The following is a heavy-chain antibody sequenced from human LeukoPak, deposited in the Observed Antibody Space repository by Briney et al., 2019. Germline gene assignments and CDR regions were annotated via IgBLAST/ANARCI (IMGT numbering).Heavy chain of an antibody. V-gene: IGHV4-59*01. CDR3: ARTTEGGYSYGYFYYYYMNV. Sequence: SETLSLTCTVSGASINSDNWTWIRQPPGKGLEWIGCSHKSGTNQYNPTLRSRVTISVDTSKSQFSLRLSSVTAADTAVYYCARTTEGGYSYGYFYYYYMNVWGKGTTVTISS. D-gene: IGHD5-18*01. CDR1: GASINSDN. CDR2: SHKSGTN. J-gene: IGHJ6*03.